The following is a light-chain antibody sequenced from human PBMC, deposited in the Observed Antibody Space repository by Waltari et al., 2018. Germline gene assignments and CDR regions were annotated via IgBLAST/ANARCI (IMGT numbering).Light chain of an antibody. CDR1: QSVLSSSNNKNY. CDR3: QQCYTFPYT. Sequence: DIVLTQSPDSLAVSLGERATINCKSSQSVLSSSNNKNYLGCYQQRPGQPPKLIITWASTRESGVPYRFSGSGSETDFTLTISSLQAEYVAVYFCQQCYTFPYTFGQGTKLEIK. J-gene: IGKJ2*01. V-gene: IGKV4-1*01. CDR2: WAS.